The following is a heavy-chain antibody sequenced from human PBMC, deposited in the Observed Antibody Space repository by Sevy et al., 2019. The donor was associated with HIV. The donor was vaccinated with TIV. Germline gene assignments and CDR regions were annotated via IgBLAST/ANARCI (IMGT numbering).Heavy chain of an antibody. CDR2: ISSSSSTI. CDR1: GFTFSSYS. Sequence: RGSLRLSCAASGFTFSSYSMNWVRQAPGKGLEWVSYISSSSSTIYYADSVKGRFTISRDNAKNSLYLQMNSLRAEDTAVYYCARTVVPAATHYYYYYMDVWGKGTTVTVSS. J-gene: IGHJ6*03. V-gene: IGHV3-48*01. D-gene: IGHD2-2*01. CDR3: ARTVVPAATHYYYYYMDV.